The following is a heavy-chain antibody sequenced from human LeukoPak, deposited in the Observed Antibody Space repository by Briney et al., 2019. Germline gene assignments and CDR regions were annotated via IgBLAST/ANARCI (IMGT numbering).Heavy chain of an antibody. J-gene: IGHJ6*03. CDR2: ISWDGGST. V-gene: IGHV3-43*01. CDR3: AKDKGRNYYYYYMDV. Sequence: SGGSLRLSCAASGFTFDDYTMHWVRQAPGKGLEWVSLISWDGGSTYYADSVKGRFTISRDNSKNSLYLQMNSLRTEDTALYYCAKDKGRNYYYYYMDVWGKGTTVTVSS. CDR1: GFTFDDYT.